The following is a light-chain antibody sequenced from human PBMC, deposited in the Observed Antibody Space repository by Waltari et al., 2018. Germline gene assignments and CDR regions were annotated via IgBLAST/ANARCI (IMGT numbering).Light chain of an antibody. J-gene: IGKJ1*01. Sequence: DIQMTQSPSSVSASIGDRVTIPCRASHNINTWLAWYQQKPGKGPNLLIFGASSVQTGVPSRFSGSGSGTFFTLTISGLQPEDSATYFCQQGSSVPPTFGQGTIVEVK. CDR3: QQGSSVPPT. CDR1: HNINTW. CDR2: GAS. V-gene: IGKV1-12*01.